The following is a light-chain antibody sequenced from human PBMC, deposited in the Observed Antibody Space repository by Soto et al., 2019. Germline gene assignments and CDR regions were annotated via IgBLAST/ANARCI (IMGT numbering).Light chain of an antibody. CDR2: GAS. CDR1: QNIITH. J-gene: IGKJ2*01. V-gene: IGKV1-39*01. Sequence: DIQMTQSPASRAASVGDRVSITCRASQNIITHLNWYQQKPGRAPKLLIYGASILQSGVPSRFSGSVSGTDCTLTIIPRQREDLATYYCQLSYDNPHLNTFGQGNTLEFK. CDR3: QLSYDNPHLNT.